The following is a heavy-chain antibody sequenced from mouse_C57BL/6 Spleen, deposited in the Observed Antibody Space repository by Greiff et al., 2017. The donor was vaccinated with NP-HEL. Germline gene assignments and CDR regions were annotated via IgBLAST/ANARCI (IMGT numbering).Heavy chain of an antibody. CDR2: IDPENGDT. V-gene: IGHV14-4*01. CDR1: GFNIKDDY. Sequence: VQLQQSGAELVRPGASVKLSCTASGFNIKDDYMHWVKQRPEQGLEWIGWIDPENGDTEYASKFQGKATITADTSSNTAYLQLSSLTSEDTAVYYWTTGYSNYWYFDVWGTGTTVTVSS. J-gene: IGHJ1*03. D-gene: IGHD2-5*01. CDR3: TTGYSNYWYFDV.